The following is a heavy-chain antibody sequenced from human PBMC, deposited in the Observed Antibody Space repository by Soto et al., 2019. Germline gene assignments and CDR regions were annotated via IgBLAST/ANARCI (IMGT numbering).Heavy chain of an antibody. CDR3: ARAGKYYYGSGSPYYYGMDV. J-gene: IGHJ6*02. D-gene: IGHD3-10*01. CDR1: GYTFTSYG. V-gene: IGHV1-18*04. Sequence: QVQLVQSGAEVKKPGASVKVSCKASGYTFTSYGVSWVRQAPGQGLEWMGWISGYNGNTNYAQKLQGRDTMTTDTSTSTAYMELRRLRSDDTAVYYCARAGKYYYGSGSPYYYGMDVWGQGITVTVSS. CDR2: ISGYNGNT.